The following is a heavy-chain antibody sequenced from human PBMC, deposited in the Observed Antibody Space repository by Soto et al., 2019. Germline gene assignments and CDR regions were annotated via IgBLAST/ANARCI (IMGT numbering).Heavy chain of an antibody. CDR1: GFTFSTYA. J-gene: IGHJ6*02. V-gene: IGHV3-23*01. Sequence: EVQLLESGGGLVQPGGSLRLSCAASGFTFSTYAMSWVRQAPGKGLAWVSVISASGCSTFYADSVKGRFTVSRDNSRTTLYLQVISLRVEDTAVYYCAKDLKTSTNYNYGMDVWGQGTRVTVSS. CDR2: ISASGCST. CDR3: AKDLKTSTNYNYGMDV.